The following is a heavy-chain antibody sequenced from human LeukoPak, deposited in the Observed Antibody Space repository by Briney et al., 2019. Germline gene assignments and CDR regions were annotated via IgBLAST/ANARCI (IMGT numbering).Heavy chain of an antibody. CDR1: GGSIGSGGDD. CDR3: ARSTWIQLCYDDFDI. D-gene: IGHD5-18*01. V-gene: IGHV3-11*01. J-gene: IGHJ3*02. Sequence: LSLACTVSGGSIGSGGDDWSWIRRAAGKGLGWVLYVSSSGSTIYYGVSVKGRFTSSRDNAKHSLYLQMNSLTAEDTAVYYCARSTWIQLCYDDFDIWGQGTMVTVSS. CDR2: VSSSGSTI.